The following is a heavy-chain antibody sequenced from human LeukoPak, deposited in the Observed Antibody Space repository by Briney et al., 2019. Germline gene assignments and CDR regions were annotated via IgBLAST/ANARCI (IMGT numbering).Heavy chain of an antibody. J-gene: IGHJ4*02. V-gene: IGHV1-46*01. CDR1: GYTFSNYY. CDR3: AREIGPIQLHLWGSAFDY. D-gene: IGHD5-18*01. Sequence: ASVKVSCKASGYTFSNYYIHWVRQAPGQGLEWMGIINPRGGSTSYAQKFQGRVSMTRDTSTSTIYMELSSLRSEDTAVYYCAREIGPIQLHLWGSAFDYWGQGNLVTVSS. CDR2: INPRGGST.